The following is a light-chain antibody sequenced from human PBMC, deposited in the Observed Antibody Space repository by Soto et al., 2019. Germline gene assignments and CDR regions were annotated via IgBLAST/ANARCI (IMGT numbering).Light chain of an antibody. CDR2: GAS. CDR3: LVYRTLGT. CDR1: QSVSNNY. J-gene: IGKJ1*01. V-gene: IGKV3-20*01. Sequence: EIVVTQSPGTVSLSQGERATLSCRASQSVSNNYLAWYQQDPGPAPRLIMYGASHRASRTPDRVRGSGSGTDSPLTNSRLETEDSVVHYCLVYRTLGTFRQG.